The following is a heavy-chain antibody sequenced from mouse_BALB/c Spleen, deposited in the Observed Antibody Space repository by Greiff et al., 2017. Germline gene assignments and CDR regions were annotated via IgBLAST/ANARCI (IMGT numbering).Heavy chain of an antibody. CDR3: GGGGGLRITSLAY. CDR1: GYSFTGYF. CDR2: INPYNGVT. D-gene: IGHD2-4*01. Sequence: EVMLVESGPELVKPGASVKISCKASGYSFTGYFMNWVKQSHGKSLEWIGRINPYNGVTFYNQKFKGKATLTVDKSSSPAHMELLSLTSEDSAVYIWGGGGGLRITSLAYGGQGTTLTVPS. J-gene: IGHJ2*01. V-gene: IGHV1-37*01.